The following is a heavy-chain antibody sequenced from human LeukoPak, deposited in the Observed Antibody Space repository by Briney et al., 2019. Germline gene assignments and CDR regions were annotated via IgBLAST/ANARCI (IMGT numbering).Heavy chain of an antibody. D-gene: IGHD2-8*01. CDR2: ISDTGATT. J-gene: IGHJ4*02. CDR1: GFTFSSYA. V-gene: IGHV3-23*01. CDR3: AKDTSIGRYCTNGVCSPFDY. Sequence: GGSLRFSCAGSGFTFSSYAMSWVRQAPGKGLEWVSAISDTGATTYDADSVKGRFTISRDNSRSTLYLQMNSLRAEDTALYYCAKDTSIGRYCTNGVCSPFDYWGQGTLVTVSS.